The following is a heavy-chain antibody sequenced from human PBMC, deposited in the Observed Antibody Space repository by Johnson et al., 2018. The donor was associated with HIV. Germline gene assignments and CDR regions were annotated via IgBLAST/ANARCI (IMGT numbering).Heavy chain of an antibody. Sequence: VQLVESGGGLVQPGGSLRLSCAASGFTFSSYDMHWVRQATGKGLEWVSAIGTAGDTYYPGSVKGRFTISRDNSKNTLYLQMNSLRAEDTALYYCARYFVAFGECTAFDIWGQGTMVTVSS. CDR2: IGTAGDT. CDR1: GFTFSSYD. V-gene: IGHV3-13*01. J-gene: IGHJ3*02. D-gene: IGHD3-10*01. CDR3: ARYFVAFGECTAFDI.